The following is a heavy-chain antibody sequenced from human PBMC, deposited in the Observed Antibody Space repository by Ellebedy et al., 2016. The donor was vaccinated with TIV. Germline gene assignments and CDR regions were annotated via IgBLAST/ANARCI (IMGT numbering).Heavy chain of an antibody. CDR1: GGSFSGYY. V-gene: IGHV4-59*10. Sequence: MPSETLSLTCAVYGGSFSGYYWSWIRQPAGKGLEWIGRIYTSGSTNYNPSLKSRVTMSVDTSKNQFSLKLSSVTAADTAVYYCAIGSGSYSGLFDYWGQGTLVTVSS. J-gene: IGHJ4*02. D-gene: IGHD1-26*01. CDR2: IYTSGST. CDR3: AIGSGSYSGLFDY.